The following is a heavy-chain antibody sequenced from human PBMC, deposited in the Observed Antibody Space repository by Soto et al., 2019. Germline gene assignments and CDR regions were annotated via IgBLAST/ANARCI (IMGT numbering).Heavy chain of an antibody. CDR2: IKSKTDGGTT. J-gene: IGHJ6*02. V-gene: IGHV3-15*07. Sequence: EVQLVESGGGLVKPGGSLRLSCEASGFTFSNAWMNWVRQAPGKGLEWVGRIKSKTDGGTTDYAAPVKGRFTISRDDSKNTLYLQMNSLKTEDTAVYYCTTDSIAAAETQYYYYYYGMDVWGQGTTVTVSS. CDR3: TTDSIAAAETQYYYYYYGMDV. D-gene: IGHD6-13*01. CDR1: GFTFSNAW.